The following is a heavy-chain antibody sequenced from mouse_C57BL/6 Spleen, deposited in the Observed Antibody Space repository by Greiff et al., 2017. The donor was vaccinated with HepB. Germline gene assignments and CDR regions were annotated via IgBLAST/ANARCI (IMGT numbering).Heavy chain of an antibody. CDR1: GYAFSSSW. J-gene: IGHJ4*01. D-gene: IGHD1-1*01. CDR3: AREGDYYGPYAMDY. Sequence: VQLQQSGPELVKPGASVKISCKASGYAFSSSWMNWVKQRPGKGLEWIGRIYPGDGDTNYNGKFKGKATLTADKSSSTAYMQLSSLTSEDSAVYFCAREGDYYGPYAMDYWGQGTSVTVSS. CDR2: IYPGDGDT. V-gene: IGHV1-82*01.